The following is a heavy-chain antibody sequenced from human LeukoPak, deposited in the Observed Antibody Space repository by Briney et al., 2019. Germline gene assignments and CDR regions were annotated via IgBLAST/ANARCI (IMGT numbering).Heavy chain of an antibody. J-gene: IGHJ4*02. CDR2: INPNSGGT. V-gene: IGHV1-2*02. Sequence: ASVKVSCKASGYTFTDYYIHWVRQAPGQGLEWMAWINPNSGGTYYAQNFHDRITLTRDTSISTADMELSRLRSDDTAIYYCARANALYCSSTSCLFDYWGQGTLVTVSS. CDR1: GYTFTDYY. D-gene: IGHD2-2*01. CDR3: ARANALYCSSTSCLFDY.